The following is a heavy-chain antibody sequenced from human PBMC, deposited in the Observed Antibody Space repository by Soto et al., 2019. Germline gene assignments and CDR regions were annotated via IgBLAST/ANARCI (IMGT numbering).Heavy chain of an antibody. CDR3: ARGNNWQQNWFDP. CDR1: GGSFSGYY. D-gene: IGHD1-1*01. V-gene: IGHV4-34*01. J-gene: IGHJ5*02. CDR2: INHSGST. Sequence: PSETLSLTCAVYGGSFSGYYWSWIRQPPGKGLEWIGEINHSGSTNYNPSLKSRVTISVDTSKNQFSLKLSSVTAADTAVYYCARGNNWQQNWFDPWDQGTLVTVSS.